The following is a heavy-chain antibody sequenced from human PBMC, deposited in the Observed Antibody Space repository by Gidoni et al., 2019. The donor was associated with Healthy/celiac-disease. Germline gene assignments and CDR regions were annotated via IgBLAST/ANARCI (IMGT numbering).Heavy chain of an antibody. V-gene: IGHV3-30*18. CDR3: AKSALYVLLWFGELDGYFDY. D-gene: IGHD3-10*01. CDR2: ISYDGSNK. J-gene: IGHJ4*02. CDR1: GFPFSSYG. Sequence: QVQLVESGGGVVQPGRSLRLSCAASGFPFSSYGMHWVRQAPGKGLECVAVISYDGSNKYYADSVKDRFTISRDNSKNTLYLQRNSLRAEDTAVYYCAKSALYVLLWFGELDGYFDYWGQGTLVTVSS.